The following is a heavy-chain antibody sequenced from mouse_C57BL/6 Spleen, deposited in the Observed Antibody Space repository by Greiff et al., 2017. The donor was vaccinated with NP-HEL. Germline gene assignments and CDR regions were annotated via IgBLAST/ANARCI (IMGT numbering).Heavy chain of an antibody. Sequence: VQLQQSGAELVRPGASVKLSCTASGFNIKDDYMHWVKQRPEQGLEWIGWIDPENGDTEYASKFQGKATITADTSSNTAYLQLSSLTSEDTAVYYCTSPLYYGGFAYWGQGTLVTVSA. CDR3: TSPLYYGGFAY. D-gene: IGHD1-2*01. CDR2: IDPENGDT. CDR1: GFNIKDDY. V-gene: IGHV14-4*01. J-gene: IGHJ3*01.